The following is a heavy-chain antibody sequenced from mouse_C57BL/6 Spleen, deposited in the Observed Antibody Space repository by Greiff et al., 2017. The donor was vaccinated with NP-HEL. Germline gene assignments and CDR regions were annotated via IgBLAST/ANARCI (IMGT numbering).Heavy chain of an antibody. CDR1: GFSFNTYA. CDR3: HYYDYDGGFAY. Sequence: EVKLMESGGGLVQPKGSLKLSCAASGFSFNTYAMNWVRQAPGKGLEWVARIRSKSNNYATYYADSVKDRFTISRDDSESMLYLQMNNLKTEDTAMYYCHYYDYDGGFAYWGQGTLVTVSA. D-gene: IGHD2-4*01. CDR2: IRSKSNNYAT. V-gene: IGHV10-1*01. J-gene: IGHJ3*01.